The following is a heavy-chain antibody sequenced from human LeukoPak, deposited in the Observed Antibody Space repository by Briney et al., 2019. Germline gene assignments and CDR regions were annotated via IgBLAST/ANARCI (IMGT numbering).Heavy chain of an antibody. CDR1: GGPISSYY. Sequence: SETLSLTCTVSGGPISSYYWSWIRQPPGKGLEWIGYIYYSGSTNYNPSLKSRVTISIDTSKNQFSLKLNSVTAADTAVYYCARRGLVRYFDYWGQGTLVTVSS. V-gene: IGHV4-59*01. D-gene: IGHD6-6*01. CDR3: ARRGLVRYFDY. J-gene: IGHJ4*02. CDR2: IYYSGST.